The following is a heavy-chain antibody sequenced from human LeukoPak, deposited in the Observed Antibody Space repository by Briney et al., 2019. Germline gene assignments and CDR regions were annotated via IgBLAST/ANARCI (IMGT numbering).Heavy chain of an antibody. Sequence: PGGSLRLSCAASGFTFSSYGMHWVRQAPGKGLEWVAVIWYDGSNKYYADSVEGRFTISRDNSKNTLYLQMNSLRSEDTAVYYCARDLLGSGLSRAKTRNWFDPWGQGTLVTVSS. V-gene: IGHV3-33*01. CDR3: ARDLLGSGLSRAKTRNWFDP. CDR2: IWYDGSNK. CDR1: GFTFSSYG. J-gene: IGHJ5*02. D-gene: IGHD3-10*01.